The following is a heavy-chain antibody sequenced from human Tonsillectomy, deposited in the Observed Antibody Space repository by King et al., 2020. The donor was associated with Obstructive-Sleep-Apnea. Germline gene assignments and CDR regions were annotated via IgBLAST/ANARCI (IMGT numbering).Heavy chain of an antibody. CDR1: GGSISSGGYY. CDR2: IYYSGST. Sequence: VQLQESGPGLVKPSQTLSLTCTVSGGSISSGGYYWSWIRQHPGKCLEWIGDIYYSGSTYYNPSLKTRVTISVDTSKNQFSLKLSSVTAADTAVYYCARVIMDSSSKIDYWGQGTLVTVSS. V-gene: IGHV4-31*03. J-gene: IGHJ4*02. D-gene: IGHD6-13*01. CDR3: ARVIMDSSSKIDY.